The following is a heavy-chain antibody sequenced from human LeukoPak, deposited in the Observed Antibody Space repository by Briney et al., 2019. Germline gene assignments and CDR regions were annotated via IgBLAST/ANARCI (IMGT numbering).Heavy chain of an antibody. Sequence: ASVKVSCKASGYTFTGYYMHWVRQAPGQGLEWMGWINPNSGGTNYAQKFQGWVTMTRDTSISTAYMELSRLRSDDTAVYYCASYGIAVAGTGFDYWGQGTLVTVSS. CDR1: GYTFTGYY. CDR3: ASYGIAVAGTGFDY. V-gene: IGHV1-2*04. CDR2: INPNSGGT. J-gene: IGHJ4*02. D-gene: IGHD6-19*01.